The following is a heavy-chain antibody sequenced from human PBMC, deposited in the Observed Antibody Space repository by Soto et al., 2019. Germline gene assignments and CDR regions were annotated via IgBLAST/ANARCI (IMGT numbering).Heavy chain of an antibody. CDR1: GFSLTTSGVG. V-gene: IGHV2-5*02. CDR2: IYWDDDK. D-gene: IGHD1-26*01. CDR3: AFRAPPIVGVTLFHS. J-gene: IGHJ4*02. Sequence: QITLKESGPALVKPTQTLTLTCTFSGFSLTTSGVGVGWIRQPPGKALEWLAMIYWDDDKRYSPSLENRLTITKDTSKNQVVLTMTNMDPVDTATYYCAFRAPPIVGVTLFHSWGQGTLVTVSS.